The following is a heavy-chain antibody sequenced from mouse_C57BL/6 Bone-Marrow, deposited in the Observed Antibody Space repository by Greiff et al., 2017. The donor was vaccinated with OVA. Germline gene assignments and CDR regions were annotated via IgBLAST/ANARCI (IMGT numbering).Heavy chain of an antibody. V-gene: IGHV1-64*01. CDR1: GYTFTSYW. CDR2: IHPNSGSN. CDR3: ARRDPEGDY. Sequence: QVQLQQPGAELVKPGASVKLSCKASGYTFTSYWMHWVKQRPGQGLEWIGMIHPNSGSNNYNEKFKSKATLTVDTASSTAYMQLSSLTSEDSAVYYCARRDPEGDYWGQGTSVTVSS. J-gene: IGHJ4*01.